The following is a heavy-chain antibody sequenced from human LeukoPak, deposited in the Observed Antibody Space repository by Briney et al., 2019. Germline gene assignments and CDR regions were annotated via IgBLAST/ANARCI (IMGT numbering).Heavy chain of an antibody. J-gene: IGHJ6*02. V-gene: IGHV3-33*01. CDR3: ARASPYTYYYYGMDV. Sequence: YDGSNKYYADSVKGRFTISRDNSKNTLYLQMNSLRAEDTAVYYCARASPYTYYYYGMDVWGQGTTVTVSS. CDR2: YDGSNK.